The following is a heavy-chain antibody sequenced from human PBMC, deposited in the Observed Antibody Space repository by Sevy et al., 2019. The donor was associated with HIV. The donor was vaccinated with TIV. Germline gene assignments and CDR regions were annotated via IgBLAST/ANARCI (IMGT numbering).Heavy chain of an antibody. CDR3: ARDVLVNYDFWSGYPGGMDV. V-gene: IGHV3-48*01. D-gene: IGHD3-3*01. CDR1: GFTFSSYS. CDR2: ISSSSSTI. Sequence: GGSLRLSCAASGFTFSSYSMNWVRQAPGKGLEWVSYISSSSSTIYYAGSVKGRFTISRDNAKNSLYLQMNSLRAEDTAVYYCARDVLVNYDFWSGYPGGMDVWGQGTTVTVSS. J-gene: IGHJ6*02.